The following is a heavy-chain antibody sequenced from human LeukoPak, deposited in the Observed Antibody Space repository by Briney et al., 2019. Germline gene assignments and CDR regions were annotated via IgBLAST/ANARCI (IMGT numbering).Heavy chain of an antibody. CDR3: ATRGNSYGSAYFDY. Sequence: SETLSLTCTVSGGSISSGSYYWSWIRQPAGKGLEWIGRIYTSGSTNYNPSLKSRVTISVDTSKNQFSLKLSSVTAADTAVYYCATRGNSYGSAYFDYWGQGTLVTVSS. CDR1: GGSISSGSYY. V-gene: IGHV4-61*02. CDR2: IYTSGST. D-gene: IGHD5-18*01. J-gene: IGHJ4*02.